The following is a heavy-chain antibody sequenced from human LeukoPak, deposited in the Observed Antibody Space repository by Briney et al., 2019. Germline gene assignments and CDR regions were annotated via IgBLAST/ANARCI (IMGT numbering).Heavy chain of an antibody. V-gene: IGHV3-48*02. CDR2: ISSSGSTM. Sequence: GGSLRLSCAASGFTFSSYTMNWVRQAPGKGLEWVSHISSSGSTMYYADSVKGRFTISRDNARSSLILQMNSLRDEDTAVYYCAKDRGDYYDSSGYYSGGFDIWGQGTMVTVSS. CDR3: AKDRGDYYDSSGYYSGGFDI. CDR1: GFTFSSYT. D-gene: IGHD3-22*01. J-gene: IGHJ3*02.